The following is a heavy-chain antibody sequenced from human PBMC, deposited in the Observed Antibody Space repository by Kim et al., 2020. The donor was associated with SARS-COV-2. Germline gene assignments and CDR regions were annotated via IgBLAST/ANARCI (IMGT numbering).Heavy chain of an antibody. J-gene: IGHJ4*02. CDR2: IYYSGST. CDR3: AGAGRRYCSSTSCYLFDY. CDR1: GGSISSYY. V-gene: IGHV4-59*08. Sequence: SETLSLTCTVSGGSISSYYWSWIRQPPGKGLEWIGYIYYSGSTNYNPSLKSRVTISVDTSKNQFSLKLSSVTAADTAVYYCAGAGRRYCSSTSCYLFDYWGQGTLVTVSS. D-gene: IGHD2-2*01.